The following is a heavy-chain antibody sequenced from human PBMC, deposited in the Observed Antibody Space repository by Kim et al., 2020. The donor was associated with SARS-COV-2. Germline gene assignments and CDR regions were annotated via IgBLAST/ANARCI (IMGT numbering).Heavy chain of an antibody. Sequence: GGSLRLSCAASGFTVSSNYMSWVRQAPGKGLEWVSVIYSGGSTYYADSVKGRFTISRDNSKNTLYLQMNSLRAADTAVYYCARDRVPAALYSYYSSAMDVWGQGTTVTVS. D-gene: IGHD2-2*01. CDR1: GFTVSSNY. CDR3: ARDRVPAALYSYYSSAMDV. J-gene: IGHJ6*02. CDR2: IYSGGST. V-gene: IGHV3-53*01.